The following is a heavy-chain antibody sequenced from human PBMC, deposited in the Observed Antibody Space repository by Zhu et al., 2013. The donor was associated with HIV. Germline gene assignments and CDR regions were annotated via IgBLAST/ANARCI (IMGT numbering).Heavy chain of an antibody. CDR3: AAEAVVTPFSSLDFDY. J-gene: IGHJ4*02. CDR1: GFTFTSSA. V-gene: IGHV1-58*01. D-gene: IGHD2-21*02. CDR2: IVVGSGNT. Sequence: QMQLVQSGPEVKKPGTSVKVSCKASGFTFTSSAVQWVRQARGQRLEWIGWIVVGSGNTNYAQKFQERVTITRDMSTSTAYMELSSLRSEDTAVYYCAAEAVVTPFSSLDFDYWGQGTLVTVSS.